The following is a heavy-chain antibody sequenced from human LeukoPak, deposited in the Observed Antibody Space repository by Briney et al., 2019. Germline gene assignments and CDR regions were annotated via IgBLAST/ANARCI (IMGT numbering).Heavy chain of an antibody. CDR1: GFTFGSSA. V-gene: IGHV3-23*01. CDR2: ILGRGGSA. Sequence: RGSLRLSCEASGFTFGSSAMYSVRPAPRKGLECVAHILGRGGSAHYSDAAKGWFTISRDNSKNTVYLQINSLRAEDTAVYYCGKTTTGYSSGQKPAWPVDYWGQGTLVTVSS. J-gene: IGHJ4*02. CDR3: GKTTTGYSSGQKPAWPVDY. D-gene: IGHD6-19*01.